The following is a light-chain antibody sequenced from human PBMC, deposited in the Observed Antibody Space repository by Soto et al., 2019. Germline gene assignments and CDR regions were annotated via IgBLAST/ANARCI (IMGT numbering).Light chain of an antibody. CDR1: QTISTY. Sequence: DIQMTQSPSTLSASVVDRVTITCRASQTISTYLNWYQQRPGKAPRLLIYGASSLQSGVPSGFSGSGSGTDFSLTISSLQPEDFATYYCQQSYSTPWTFGQGTNVAIK. V-gene: IGKV1-39*01. CDR2: GAS. CDR3: QQSYSTPWT. J-gene: IGKJ1*01.